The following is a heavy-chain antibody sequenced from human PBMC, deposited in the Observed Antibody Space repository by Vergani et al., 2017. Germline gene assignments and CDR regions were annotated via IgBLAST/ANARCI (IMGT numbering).Heavy chain of an antibody. Sequence: QVQLQESGPGLVKPSETLSLTCTVSGGSISSYYWSWIRQPAGKGLEWIGRIYTSGSTNYNPSLKSRVTMSVDTSKNQFSLKLSSVTAADTAGYYCARDGLVGATRPGYFDYWGQGTLVTVSS. J-gene: IGHJ4*02. CDR2: IYTSGST. CDR1: GGSISSYY. CDR3: ARDGLVGATRPGYFDY. D-gene: IGHD1-26*01. V-gene: IGHV4-4*07.